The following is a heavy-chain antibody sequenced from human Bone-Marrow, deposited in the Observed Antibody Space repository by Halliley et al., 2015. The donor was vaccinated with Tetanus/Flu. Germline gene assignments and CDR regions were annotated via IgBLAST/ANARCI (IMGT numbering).Heavy chain of an antibody. J-gene: IGHJ5*02. CDR3: TRDVPNSQFDP. V-gene: IGHV3-74*01. Sequence: GLVGVSLIHNDGTKTTYAGSVKGRFTISRDNAKSTLYLQMNSLRAEDTAVYYCTRDVPNSQFDPWGQGTLVTVSS. D-gene: IGHD2-8*01. CDR2: IHNDGTKT.